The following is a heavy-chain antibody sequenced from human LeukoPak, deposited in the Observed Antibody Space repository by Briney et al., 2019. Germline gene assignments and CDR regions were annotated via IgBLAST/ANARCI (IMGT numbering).Heavy chain of an antibody. CDR2: IDPSDSYT. J-gene: IGHJ5*02. D-gene: IGHD4-17*01. V-gene: IGHV5-10-1*01. CDR3: ASRATVTPYIWFDP. CDR1: GYSFTSNW. Sequence: GESLKISCKGSGYSFTSNWITWVRQMPGKGLEWMGRIDPSDSYTNYSPSFQGHVAISADKSTSTAYLQWSSLKASDTAMYYCASRATVTPYIWFDPWGQGTLVTVSS.